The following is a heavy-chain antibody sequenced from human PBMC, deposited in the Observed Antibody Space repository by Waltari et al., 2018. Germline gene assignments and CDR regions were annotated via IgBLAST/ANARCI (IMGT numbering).Heavy chain of an antibody. V-gene: IGHV1-69-2*01. CDR1: GSPFTELY. Sequence: EVQVVQSGTEVKQPGATVKISCKASGSPFTELYIHWLQRAPGQGLEWMGRVNTEDGETMYGMNFRDRITMTADTSTNTAYMELSSLRSADTAVYYCVVGGYCSSSICPWDYWGQGTLVTVSS. CDR3: VVGGYCSSSICPWDY. J-gene: IGHJ4*02. D-gene: IGHD2-15*01. CDR2: VNTEDGET.